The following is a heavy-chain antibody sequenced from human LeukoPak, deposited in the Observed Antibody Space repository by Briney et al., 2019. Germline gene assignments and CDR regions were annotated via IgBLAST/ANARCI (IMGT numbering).Heavy chain of an antibody. CDR1: GYSFTSYW. D-gene: IGHD3-22*01. CDR3: ARGYYYDSSGYYYPGAFDI. V-gene: IGHV5-51*01. J-gene: IGHJ3*02. CDR2: IYPGDSDT. Sequence: GESLKISCKGSGYSFTSYWIGWVRQMPGKGLGWMGIIYPGDSDTRYSPSFQGQVTISADKSISTAYLQWSSLKASDTAMYYCARGYYYDSSGYYYPGAFDIWGQGTMVTVSS.